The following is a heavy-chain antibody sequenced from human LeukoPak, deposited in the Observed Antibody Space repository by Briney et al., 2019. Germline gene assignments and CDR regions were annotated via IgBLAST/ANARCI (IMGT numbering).Heavy chain of an antibody. CDR1: GYTFTSYG. CDR3: ASRRRYCGGGSCSTPFDY. J-gene: IGHJ4*02. V-gene: IGHV1-18*01. Sequence: ASVKVSCKASGYTFTSYGISWVRQAPGQGLEWMGWISAYNGNTNYAQKLQGRVTMTTDTSTSTAYMELRSLRSDDTAVYYCASRRRYCGGGSCSTPFDYWGQGTLVTVSS. CDR2: ISAYNGNT. D-gene: IGHD2-15*01.